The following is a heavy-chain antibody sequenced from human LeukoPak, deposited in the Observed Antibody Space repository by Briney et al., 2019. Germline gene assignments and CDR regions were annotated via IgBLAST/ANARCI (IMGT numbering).Heavy chain of an antibody. Sequence: GGSLRLSCAASGFTFSSYSMNWVRQAPGKGLECVSSISSSSSYRYYADSVKGRFTISRDNAKNSLYLQMNSLRAEDTAVYYCARDPSSGGTNATIYWGQGTLVTVSS. V-gene: IGHV3-21*01. D-gene: IGHD2-15*01. CDR2: ISSSSSYR. CDR3: ARDPSSGGTNATIY. CDR1: GFTFSSYS. J-gene: IGHJ4*02.